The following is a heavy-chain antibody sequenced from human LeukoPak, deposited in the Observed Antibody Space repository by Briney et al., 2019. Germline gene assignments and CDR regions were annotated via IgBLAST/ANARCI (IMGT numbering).Heavy chain of an antibody. V-gene: IGHV4-39*01. D-gene: IGHD3-10*01. CDR1: GDSISSETYH. Sequence: SETLSLTCTVSGDSISSETYHWGWIRQPPGKGLQWIGSIFYAGSTYYNPSLRSRVSISVDTSKDQFSLKLFPVTAAEPAVYYCARSGWPMGGFDPWGQGILVTVSS. CDR2: IFYAGST. J-gene: IGHJ5*02. CDR3: ARSGWPMGGFDP.